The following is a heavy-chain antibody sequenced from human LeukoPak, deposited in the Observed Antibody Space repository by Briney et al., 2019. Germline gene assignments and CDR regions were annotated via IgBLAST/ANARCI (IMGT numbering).Heavy chain of an antibody. CDR2: INWNGGST. J-gene: IGHJ4*02. Sequence: GGSLRLSCAASGFTFDDYGISWVRQAPGKGLEWVSGINWNGGSTGYADSVKGRFTISRDNAKNSLYLQMNSLRAEDTALYYCARRIVATIKGRGYYFDYWGQGTLVTVSS. CDR3: ARRIVATIKGRGYYFDY. CDR1: GFTFDDYG. V-gene: IGHV3-20*04. D-gene: IGHD5-12*01.